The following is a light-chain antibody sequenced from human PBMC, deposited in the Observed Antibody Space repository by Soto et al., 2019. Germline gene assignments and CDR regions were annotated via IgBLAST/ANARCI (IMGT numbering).Light chain of an antibody. CDR2: GAS. J-gene: IGKJ1*01. Sequence: EIVLTQSPGPLSLSPGERATLSCRASQSVKSSYLAWHQQRPGQAPRLLIYGASSRATGIPDRFSGSGSGTDFTLTISRLKPEDCAVYYCQQYGSSPLTFGQGTKVAIK. CDR3: QQYGSSPLT. V-gene: IGKV3-20*01. CDR1: QSVKSSY.